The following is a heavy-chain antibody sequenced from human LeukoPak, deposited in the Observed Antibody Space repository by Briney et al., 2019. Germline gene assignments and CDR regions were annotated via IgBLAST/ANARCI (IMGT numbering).Heavy chain of an antibody. D-gene: IGHD2-2*01. Sequence: PSETLSLTCTVSSDSISSYYWSWIRQHPGKGLEWIGYIYYSGSTYYNPSLKSRVTISVDTSKNQFSLKLSSVTAADTAVYYCARFVWCSSTSCYRPTGMDVWGQGTTVTVSS. V-gene: IGHV4-31*03. J-gene: IGHJ6*02. CDR3: ARFVWCSSTSCYRPTGMDV. CDR1: SDSISSYY. CDR2: IYYSGST.